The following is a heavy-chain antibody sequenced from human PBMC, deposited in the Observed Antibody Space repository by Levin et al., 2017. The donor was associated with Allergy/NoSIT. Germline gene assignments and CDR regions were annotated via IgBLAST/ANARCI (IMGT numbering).Heavy chain of an antibody. D-gene: IGHD1-26*01. J-gene: IGHJ3*02. V-gene: IGHV3-30*03. CDR3: TSSWEVNDVFDI. CDR1: GFAFSSYG. Sequence: GESLKISCAASGFAFSSYGIHWVRQAPGKGLEWVAFISFDASNKNYADSVKGRFTISRDNSKNTLYLQMKSLRAEDSAVYYCTSSWEVNDVFDIWGQGTKVTVSS. CDR2: ISFDASNK.